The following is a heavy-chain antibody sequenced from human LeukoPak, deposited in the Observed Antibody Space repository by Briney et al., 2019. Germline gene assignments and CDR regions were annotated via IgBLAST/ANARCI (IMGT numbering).Heavy chain of an antibody. CDR1: GLTFSSSW. CDR2: ISSDGSKN. J-gene: IGHJ4*02. Sequence: GGSLRLSCAVSGLTFSSSWMDWVHQTPGKGLEWVALISSDGSKNIYADPVKGRFTVSRDNSKNTLYLQMNSLRAEDTAVYYCVKGLVQTTMSYSVDYWGQGALVTVSS. D-gene: IGHD1-1*01. CDR3: VKGLVQTTMSYSVDY. V-gene: IGHV3-30*18.